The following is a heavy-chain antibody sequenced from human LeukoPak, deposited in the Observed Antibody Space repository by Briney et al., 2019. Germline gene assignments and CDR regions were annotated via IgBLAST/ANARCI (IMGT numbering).Heavy chain of an antibody. CDR2: IYTSGST. J-gene: IGHJ4*02. CDR1: GGSISSGSYY. V-gene: IGHV4-61*02. D-gene: IGHD5-12*01. Sequence: SETLSLTCTVSGGSISSGSYYWSWIRQPAGKGLEWIGRIYTSGSTNYNPSLKSRVTISVDTSKNQFSLKLSSVTAADTAVYYCARDPRGYAYDYWGQGTLVTVSS. CDR3: ARDPRGYAYDY.